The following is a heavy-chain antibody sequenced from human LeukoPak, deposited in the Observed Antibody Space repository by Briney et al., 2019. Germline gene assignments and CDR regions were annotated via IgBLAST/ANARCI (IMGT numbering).Heavy chain of an antibody. Sequence: ASVTVSCTASGYTFTSYGISWVRQAPGQGLEWMGWISAYNGNTNYAQKLQGRVTMTTDTSTSTAYMELRSLRSDDTAVYYCARVRNYYDSSGTPSRHYGMDVWGQGTTVTVSS. V-gene: IGHV1-18*01. D-gene: IGHD3-22*01. J-gene: IGHJ6*02. CDR2: ISAYNGNT. CDR1: GYTFTSYG. CDR3: ARVRNYYDSSGTPSRHYGMDV.